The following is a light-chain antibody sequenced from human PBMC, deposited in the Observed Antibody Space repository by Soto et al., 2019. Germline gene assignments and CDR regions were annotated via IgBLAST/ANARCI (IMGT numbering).Light chain of an antibody. CDR1: SSDVGGYNY. V-gene: IGLV2-11*01. J-gene: IGLJ3*02. CDR3: CSYAGNSLWV. Sequence: QSALTQPRSVSGSPGQSVTISCTGTSSDVGGYNYVSWYQQHPGKAPKLVIYDVSKRPSGVPDRFSGSKSGNTASLTISGLHAEDEADYYCCSYAGNSLWVFGGGTQLTVL. CDR2: DVS.